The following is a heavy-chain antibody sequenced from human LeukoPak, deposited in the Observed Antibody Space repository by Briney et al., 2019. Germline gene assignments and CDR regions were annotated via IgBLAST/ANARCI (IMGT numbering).Heavy chain of an antibody. CDR2: IYPGDSDT. D-gene: IGHD5-24*01. CDR1: GYTFSSYW. CDR3: ARGEDGYRRAFDI. V-gene: IGHV5-51*01. Sequence: GESLKISCKGSGYTFSSYWIGWVRQMPGKGLEWMGIIYPGDSDTRYSPSFQGQVTISADKSISTAYLQWSSLKAPDTAMYYCARGEDGYRRAFDIWGQGTMVTVSS. J-gene: IGHJ3*02.